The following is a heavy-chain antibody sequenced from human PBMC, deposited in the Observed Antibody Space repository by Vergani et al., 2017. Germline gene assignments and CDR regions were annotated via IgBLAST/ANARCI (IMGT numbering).Heavy chain of an antibody. CDR2: VYWNDDE. J-gene: IGHJ3*01. CDR3: VHRLGYFDWDGAFDV. CDR1: GFSPTTGGEG. D-gene: IGHD3-9*01. V-gene: IGHV2-5*01. Sequence: QITLRESGPTLVKPTQTLTLTCTFSGFSPTTGGEGVGWTCQPPGRALEWLAFVYWNDDERYSPSLKSRVTITKDTSKNEVILTMATMDPVDTATYYCVHRLGYFDWDGAFDVWGPGTMVTVSS.